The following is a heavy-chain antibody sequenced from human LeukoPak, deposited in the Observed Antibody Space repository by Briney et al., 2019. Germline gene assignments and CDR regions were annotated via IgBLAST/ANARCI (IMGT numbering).Heavy chain of an antibody. CDR2: FDSKDGET. Sequence: GSSLKISCKVPGYTLTELFMKWVRHAPRNGLEWMGGFDSKDGETSYAQKSQSRVTMTEDTSADTAYMELSSLRSEDTAVYSWATDTASITIFGVALNWGQGTLVTVSS. V-gene: IGHV1-24*01. CDR3: ATDTASITIFGVALN. J-gene: IGHJ4*02. CDR1: GYTLTELF. D-gene: IGHD3-3*01.